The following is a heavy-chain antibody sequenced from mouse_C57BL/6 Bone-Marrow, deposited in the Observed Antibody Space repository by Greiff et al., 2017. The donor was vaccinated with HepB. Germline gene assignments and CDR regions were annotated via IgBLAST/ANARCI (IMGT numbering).Heavy chain of an antibody. V-gene: IGHV7-3*01. D-gene: IGHD2-1*01. CDR2: IRNKANGYTT. Sequence: EVKLVESGGGLVQPGGSLSLSCAASGFTFTDYYMSWVRQPPGKALEWLGFIRNKANGYTTEYSASVKGRFTISRDNSQSILYLQMNALRAEDSATYYCARSNYGNYLAWFAYWGQGTLVTVSA. J-gene: IGHJ3*01. CDR1: GFTFTDYY. CDR3: ARSNYGNYLAWFAY.